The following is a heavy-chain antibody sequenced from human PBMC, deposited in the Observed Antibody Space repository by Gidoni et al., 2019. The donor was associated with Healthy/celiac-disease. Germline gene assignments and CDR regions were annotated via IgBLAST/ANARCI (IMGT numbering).Heavy chain of an antibody. V-gene: IGHV4-59*01. D-gene: IGHD2-15*01. CDR1: GGSISSYY. J-gene: IGHJ6*02. CDR3: ARDLVAATPYYYYGMDV. Sequence: QVQLQESGPGLVKPSETLSLTCTVSGGSISSYYWSWIRQPPGKGLEWIGYIYYSGSTNYNPSLKSRVTISVDTSKNQFSLKLSSVTAADTAVYYCARDLVAATPYYYYGMDVWGQGTTVTVSS. CDR2: IYYSGST.